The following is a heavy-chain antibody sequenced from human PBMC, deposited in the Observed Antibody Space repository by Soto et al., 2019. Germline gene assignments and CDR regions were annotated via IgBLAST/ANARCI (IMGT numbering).Heavy chain of an antibody. CDR3: ARGLTYYYYMDV. D-gene: IGHD7-27*01. Sequence: VGSLRLSCAASGFTFSTYNMNWVRQAPGKGLEWVSYISSSSTTIYYADSVKGRFTISRDNAKDSLYLQMNSLRAEDTAVYYCARGLTYYYYMDVWGKGTTVTVSS. J-gene: IGHJ6*03. V-gene: IGHV3-48*01. CDR2: ISSSSTTI. CDR1: GFTFSTYN.